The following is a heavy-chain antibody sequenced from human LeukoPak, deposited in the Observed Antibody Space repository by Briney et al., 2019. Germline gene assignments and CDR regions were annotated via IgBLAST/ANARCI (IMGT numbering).Heavy chain of an antibody. CDR1: GGSISSSSYY. V-gene: IGHV4-39*07. CDR2: IYYSGST. Sequence: SETLSLTCTVSGGSISSSSYYWGWIRQPPGKGLEWIGSIYYSGSTYYNPSLKSRVTISVDTSKNQFSLKLSSVTAADTAVYYCARVGCSSTSCYSYYYHYMDVWGKGTTVTVSS. D-gene: IGHD2-2*01. J-gene: IGHJ6*03. CDR3: ARVGCSSTSCYSYYYHYMDV.